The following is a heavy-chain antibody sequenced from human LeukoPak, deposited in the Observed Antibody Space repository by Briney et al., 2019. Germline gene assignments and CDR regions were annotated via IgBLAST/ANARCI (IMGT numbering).Heavy chain of an antibody. J-gene: IGHJ5*02. V-gene: IGHV3-23*01. D-gene: IGHD3-10*01. CDR1: GFTLSSYA. CDR2: ISGSGGST. Sequence: GGSLRLSCAASGFTLSSYAMSWVRQAPGKGLEWVSAISGSGGSTYYADSVKGRFTISRDNSKNTLYLQMNSLRAEDTAVYYCAKDPYGSGSYYNPRWFDPWGQGTLVTVSS. CDR3: AKDPYGSGSYYNPRWFDP.